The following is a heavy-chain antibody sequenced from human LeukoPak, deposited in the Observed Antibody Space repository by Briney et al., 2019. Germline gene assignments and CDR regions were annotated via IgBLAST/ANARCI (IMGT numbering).Heavy chain of an antibody. D-gene: IGHD2-21*02. CDR3: AGDPDSGGDNNWIDP. J-gene: IGHJ5*02. V-gene: IGHV1-46*01. CDR1: GHTVTNYY. CDR2: INPSGDRS. Sequence: ASVKVSCKTSGHTVTNYYLHWVRQAPGQGLEWMGIINPSGDRSRSAQKFQGRVTMTRDASTSTAYMELSSLRSEDTAMYYCAGDPDSGGDNNWIDPWGQGTQVIVSS.